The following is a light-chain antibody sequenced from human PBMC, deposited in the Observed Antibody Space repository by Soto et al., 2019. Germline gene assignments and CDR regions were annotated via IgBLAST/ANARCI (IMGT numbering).Light chain of an antibody. CDR2: EVT. CDR1: SSDVGSYNI. CDR3: SSYAGSNTFVV. V-gene: IGLV2-23*02. J-gene: IGLJ2*01. Sequence: QSALTQPASVSGSPGQSITISCTGTSSDVGSYNIVSWYQQHPGKAPKLMIQEVTKRPSGVSNRFSGSKSGNTASLTISGLQAEDEADYYCSSYAGSNTFVVFGGGTKLPVL.